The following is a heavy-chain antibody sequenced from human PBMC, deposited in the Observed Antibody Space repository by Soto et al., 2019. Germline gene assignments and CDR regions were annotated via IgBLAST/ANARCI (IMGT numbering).Heavy chain of an antibody. V-gene: IGHV4-59*08. J-gene: IGHJ3*02. CDR2: IYYGGST. Sequence: PSETLSLTCTVSGDSISTDYWSWIRQSPGKGLEWIGFIYYGGSTNYNPSLKSRVTISVDTPKNQFSLKLSSVTAADTAVYYCAKGGSGSYSNAFDIWGQGTMVTVSS. CDR1: GDSISTDY. D-gene: IGHD3-10*01. CDR3: AKGGSGSYSNAFDI.